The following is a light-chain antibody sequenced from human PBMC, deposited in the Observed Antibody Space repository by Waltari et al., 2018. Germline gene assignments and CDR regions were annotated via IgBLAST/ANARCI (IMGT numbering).Light chain of an antibody. CDR3: CSYAGSYRV. Sequence: QSALTQPRSVSGSPGQSVTISCTGTSSDVGGYNYVSWYQQHPGKAPKLMIYDVSKRPSWLPDRFSGSKSGNTASLTISALQAEDEADYFCCSYAGSYRVFGTGTKVTVL. J-gene: IGLJ1*01. CDR1: SSDVGGYNY. V-gene: IGLV2-11*01. CDR2: DVS.